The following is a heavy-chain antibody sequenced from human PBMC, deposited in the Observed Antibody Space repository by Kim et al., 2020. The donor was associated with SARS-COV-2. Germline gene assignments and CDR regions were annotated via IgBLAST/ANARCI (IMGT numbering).Heavy chain of an antibody. Sequence: SANSVKGRFTISRDNSKNTLYLQMNSLRAEDTAVYYCARVQSLKKSAFDIWGQGTMVTVSS. V-gene: IGHV3-30*01. J-gene: IGHJ3*02. CDR3: ARVQSLKKSAFDI.